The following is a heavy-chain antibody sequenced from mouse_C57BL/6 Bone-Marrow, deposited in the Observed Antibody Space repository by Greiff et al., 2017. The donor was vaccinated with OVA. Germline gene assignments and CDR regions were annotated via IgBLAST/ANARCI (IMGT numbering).Heavy chain of an antibody. D-gene: IGHD2-3*01. CDR1: GFTFSDYG. J-gene: IGHJ4*01. CDR3: ARLDGPYYYAMDY. V-gene: IGHV5-15*01. CDR2: ISNLAYSI. Sequence: DVMLVESGGGLVQPGGSLKLSCAASGFTFSDYGMAWVRQAPRKGPEWVAFISNLAYSIYYADTVKGRFTISRENAKNTLYLEMSSLRSEDTAMYYCARLDGPYYYAMDYWGQGTSVTVSS.